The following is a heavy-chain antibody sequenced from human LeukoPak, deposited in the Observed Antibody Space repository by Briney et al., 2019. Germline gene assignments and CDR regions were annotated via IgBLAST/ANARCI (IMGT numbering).Heavy chain of an antibody. CDR2: ISYDRTNK. CDR3: ARSITMIVVVDDAFDI. CDR1: GFTFSSYA. Sequence: PGGSLRLSCAASGFTFSSYAMHWIRQAPGKGLEWVALISYDRTNKYYVDSVKGRFTISRDNSKNTLHLQMNSLRAEDTAVYYCARSITMIVVVDDAFDIWGQGTMVTVSS. J-gene: IGHJ3*02. D-gene: IGHD3-22*01. V-gene: IGHV3-30-3*01.